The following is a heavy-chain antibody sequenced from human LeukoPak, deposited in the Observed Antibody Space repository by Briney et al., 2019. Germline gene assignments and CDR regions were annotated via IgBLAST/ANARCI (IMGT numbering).Heavy chain of an antibody. Sequence: PGGSLRLSCAASGFTFSSYSMNWVRQAPGKGLEWVSSISSSSSYIYYADSVKGRFTISRDNAKNSLYLQMNSLRAEDTAVYYCARDLVHDSSGYYYDWGQGTLVTVSA. V-gene: IGHV3-21*01. CDR2: ISSSSSYI. CDR1: GFTFSSYS. J-gene: IGHJ4*02. CDR3: ARDLVHDSSGYYYD. D-gene: IGHD3-22*01.